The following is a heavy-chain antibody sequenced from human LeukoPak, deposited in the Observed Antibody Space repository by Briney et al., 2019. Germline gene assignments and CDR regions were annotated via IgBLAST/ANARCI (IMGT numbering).Heavy chain of an antibody. CDR3: TRRAKDDSSGYYST. Sequence: PGRSLRLSCAASGFTFSGSAMHWVRQASGKGLEWVGRIRSKANSYATAYAASVKGRFTISRDESKNTAYLQMNSLKTEDTAVYYCTRRAKDDSSGYYSTWGQGTLVTVSS. CDR2: IRSKANSYAT. CDR1: GFTFSGSA. V-gene: IGHV3-73*01. J-gene: IGHJ5*02. D-gene: IGHD3-22*01.